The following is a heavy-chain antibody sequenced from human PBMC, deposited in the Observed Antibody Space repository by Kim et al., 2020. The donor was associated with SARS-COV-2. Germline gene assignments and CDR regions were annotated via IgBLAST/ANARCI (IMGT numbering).Heavy chain of an antibody. Sequence: GGSLRLSCAASGFTFSSYAMHWVRQAPGKGLEWVAVISYDGSNKYYADSVKGRFTISRDNSKNTLYLQMNSLRAEDTAVYYCASLPGVLWFREPGNWFDPWGQGTLVTVSS. CDR1: GFTFSSYA. J-gene: IGHJ5*02. CDR2: ISYDGSNK. D-gene: IGHD3-10*01. V-gene: IGHV3-30*04. CDR3: ASLPGVLWFREPGNWFDP.